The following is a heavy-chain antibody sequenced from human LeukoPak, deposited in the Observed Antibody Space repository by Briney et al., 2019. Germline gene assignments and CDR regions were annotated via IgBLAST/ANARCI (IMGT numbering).Heavy chain of an antibody. CDR2: IRHDGSTK. V-gene: IGHV3-7*03. Sequence: PGGSLRLSCTASGFPFYSYWMTWVRQTPGKGLEWVANIRHDGSTKYYVDSVKGRFTISRDNAMNSLYLQMDSLRVEDTAIYYCARSVPYGTTWYGRPDCWGQGTQVTVSS. D-gene: IGHD6-13*01. CDR1: GFPFYSYW. CDR3: ARSVPYGTTWYGRPDC. J-gene: IGHJ4*02.